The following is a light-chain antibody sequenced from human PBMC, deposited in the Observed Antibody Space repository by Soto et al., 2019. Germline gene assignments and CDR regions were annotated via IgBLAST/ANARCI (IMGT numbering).Light chain of an antibody. CDR2: GAS. CDR3: QLYFSSPWT. V-gene: IGKV3-20*01. CDR1: QTVGGNY. Sequence: EIVLTQSAGTLSLSPGERATLSCRASQTVGGNYLAWFQQKPGQAPRLLIYGASTRAGGVPDRFSGSGSGTDFSHTINSLEPEDFTVYYCQLYFSSPWTLGQGTKVEVK. J-gene: IGKJ1*01.